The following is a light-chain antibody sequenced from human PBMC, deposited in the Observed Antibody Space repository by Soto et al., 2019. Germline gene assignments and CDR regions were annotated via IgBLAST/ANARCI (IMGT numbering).Light chain of an antibody. CDR1: QSVSSNK. Sequence: ETVLTQPPGSVSLSPGDRATLPCSASQSVSSNKLAWYQQKPGQAPRLLIYGASTRATGIPDRFSGSRSGTDFTLTISRLEPEDFAVYFCQLYGSSRWTFGQGTKVDI. V-gene: IGKV3-20*01. J-gene: IGKJ1*01. CDR2: GAS. CDR3: QLYGSSRWT.